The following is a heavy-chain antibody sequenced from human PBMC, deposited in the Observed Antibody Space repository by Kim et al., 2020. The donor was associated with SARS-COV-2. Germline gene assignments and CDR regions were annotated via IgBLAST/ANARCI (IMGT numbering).Heavy chain of an antibody. CDR2: VYFTGDT. J-gene: IGHJ6*02. Sequence: SETLSLTCTVSGGAISSGKYYWTWIRQSPGRGLEWIGYVYFTGDTYINPSLKSRVSMSIDTSSHQFSLKVTSVTATDTAVYYCARVNVDTSSINSYYYYYGMDVWGQGTTVTVSS. CDR3: ARVNVDTSSINSYYYYYGMDV. D-gene: IGHD5-18*01. CDR1: GGAISSGKYY. V-gene: IGHV4-30-4*01.